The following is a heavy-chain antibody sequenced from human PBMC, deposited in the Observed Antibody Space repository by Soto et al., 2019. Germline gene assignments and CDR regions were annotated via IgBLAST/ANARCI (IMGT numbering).Heavy chain of an antibody. V-gene: IGHV3-30*18. CDR3: GKDRRSGWYDGLDH. J-gene: IGHJ4*02. CDR2: ITHDGRIK. D-gene: IGHD6-19*01. CDR1: GFTFNSYG. Sequence: QVQLVESGGGVVQPGRSLRLSCATSGFTFNSYGMHWVRQAPGKGLEWVATITHDGRIKYYGDSVKGRFNISRDNSKDVVYLQLISLRPKVTAVYYCGKDRRSGWYDGLDHWGQGAPVTVSS.